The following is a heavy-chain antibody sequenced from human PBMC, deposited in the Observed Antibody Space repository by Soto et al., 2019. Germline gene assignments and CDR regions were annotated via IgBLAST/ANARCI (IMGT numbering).Heavy chain of an antibody. J-gene: IGHJ6*02. D-gene: IGHD3-16*02. V-gene: IGHV1-3*01. CDR3: AREGGPSRLGALSAKPYYYGMDV. CDR2: INAGNGNT. CDR1: GYTFTSYA. Sequence: QVQLVQSGAEVKKPGASVKVSCKASGYTFTSYAMHWVRQAPGQRLEWMGWINAGNGNTKYSQKFQGRVTITRYTSASTAYMELRSLISDDTAVYYCAREGGPSRLGALSAKPYYYGMDVWGQGTTVTVSS.